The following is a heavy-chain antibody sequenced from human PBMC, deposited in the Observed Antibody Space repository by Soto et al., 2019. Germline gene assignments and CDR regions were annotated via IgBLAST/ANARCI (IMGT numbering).Heavy chain of an antibody. CDR2: IDWDDDK. CDR1: GFSLSTSGMC. Sequence: SGPTLVNPTQTLTLTCTFSGFSLSTSGMCVSWIRQPPGKALEWLALIDWDDDKYYSTSLKPRLTISKDTSTNQVVLTKPNKDPVETATYYGARTHYGIWTGYTKMVDYYYMDVWGKGTMVTVAS. V-gene: IGHV2-70*01. D-gene: IGHD3-9*01. CDR3: ARTHYGIWTGYTKMVDYYYMDV. J-gene: IGHJ6*03.